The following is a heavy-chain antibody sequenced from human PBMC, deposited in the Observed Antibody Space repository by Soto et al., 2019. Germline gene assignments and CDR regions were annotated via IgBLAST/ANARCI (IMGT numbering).Heavy chain of an antibody. CDR1: GFTFSSYS. Sequence: EVQLVESGGGLVQPGGSLRLSCAASGFTFSSYSMNWVRQAPGKGLEWVSYISSSSSTIYYADSVKGRFTISRDNAKNSLYLHMNSLRAEDTAVYYCARDLNYGLLEYWGQGTLVTVYS. J-gene: IGHJ4*02. CDR2: ISSSSSTI. D-gene: IGHD3-3*01. CDR3: ARDLNYGLLEY. V-gene: IGHV3-48*01.